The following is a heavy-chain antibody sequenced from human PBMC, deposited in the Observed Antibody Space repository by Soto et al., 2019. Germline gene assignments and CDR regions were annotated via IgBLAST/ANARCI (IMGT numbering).Heavy chain of an antibody. V-gene: IGHV3-64*07. Sequence: EVQLLESGGGLVQPGGSLRLSCSASGFIFRNYNMHWVRQAPGKGLEYVSGISSNGGSTFYADSVKGRFSISRDNSKNTLHLQMGSLRPEDMGTYYCARAEYGTFDNWGQGTLVAVSS. CDR2: ISSNGGST. CDR3: ARAEYGTFDN. D-gene: IGHD4-17*01. J-gene: IGHJ4*02. CDR1: GFIFRNYN.